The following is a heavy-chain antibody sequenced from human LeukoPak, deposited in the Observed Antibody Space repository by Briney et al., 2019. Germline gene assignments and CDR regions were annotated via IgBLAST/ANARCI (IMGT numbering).Heavy chain of an antibody. J-gene: IGHJ3*02. V-gene: IGHV3-33*08. CDR2: IWYDGSNK. Sequence: GGSLRLSCAASGFTFSSYGMHWVRQAPGKGLEWVAVIWYDGSNKYYADSVKDRFTISRDNSKNTLYLQMNSLRAEDTAVYYCARDATVDTAMVGAFDIWGQGTMVTVSS. CDR1: GFTFSSYG. D-gene: IGHD5-18*01. CDR3: ARDATVDTAMVGAFDI.